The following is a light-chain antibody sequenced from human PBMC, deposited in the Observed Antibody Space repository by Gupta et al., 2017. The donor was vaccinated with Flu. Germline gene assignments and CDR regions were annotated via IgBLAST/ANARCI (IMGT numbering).Light chain of an antibody. V-gene: IGKV4-1*01. J-gene: IGKJ3*01. CDR1: QSILNSANNKNY. CDR3: QNYYGSRPA. CDR2: WAS. Sequence: IVMTPSPDSLAVSLGDRATINCKSSQSILNSANNKNYLAWYQHKPGQRPKVLIYWASTRESGVPDRFSGSGSGTDFTLTISGLQAEDAAVYFCQNYYGSRPAFGPGTKVEIK.